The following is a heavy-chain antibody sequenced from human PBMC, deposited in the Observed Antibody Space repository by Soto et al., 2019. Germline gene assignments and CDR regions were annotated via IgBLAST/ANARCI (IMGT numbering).Heavy chain of an antibody. CDR1: GYFFTNYG. J-gene: IGHJ4*01. CDR2: ISGYNGYP. CDR3: ARGSAGALYDF. Sequence: ASVKVSCKTSGYFFTNYGVAWVRQAPAQGLELVAWISGYNGYPKYTQKFQGRVTVTTDTSTRTGYMELRNLRSDDTAVYYCARGSAGALYDFWG. V-gene: IGHV1-18*01.